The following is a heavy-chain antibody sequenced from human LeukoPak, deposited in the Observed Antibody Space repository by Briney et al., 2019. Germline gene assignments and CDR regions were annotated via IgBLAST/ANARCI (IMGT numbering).Heavy chain of an antibody. V-gene: IGHV4-38-2*01. Sequence: PSETLSLTCAVSGYSMNSGYYWGWIRQTPGKGLEWIGSMYHSGTTFYNPSLKSRVTISIDTSKNHLSLRLGSVTAADTAVYYCARRGYSGRMIWGQGTMVTVSS. CDR2: MYHSGTT. J-gene: IGHJ3*02. CDR3: ARRGYSGRMI. CDR1: GYSMNSGYY. D-gene: IGHD5-12*01.